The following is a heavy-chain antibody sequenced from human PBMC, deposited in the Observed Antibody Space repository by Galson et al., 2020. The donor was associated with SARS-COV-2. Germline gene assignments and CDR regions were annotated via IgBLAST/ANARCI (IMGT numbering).Heavy chain of an antibody. CDR1: GGSFSGYY. CDR3: ARGGILTGYYPTFDP. V-gene: IGHV4-34*01. Sequence: SQASETLSLTCAVYGGSFSGYYWSWIRQPPGKGLEWIGEINHSGSTNYNPSLKSRVTISVDTSKNQFSLKLSSVTAADTAVYYCARGGILTGYYPTFDPWGQGTLVTVSS. J-gene: IGHJ5*02. D-gene: IGHD3-9*01. CDR2: INHSGST.